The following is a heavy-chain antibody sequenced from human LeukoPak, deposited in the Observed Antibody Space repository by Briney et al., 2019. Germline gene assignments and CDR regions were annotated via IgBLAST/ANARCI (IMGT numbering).Heavy chain of an antibody. CDR1: GYTFTSYA. D-gene: IGHD2-15*01. CDR3: ARLGCSVNSCQMYDAFDI. J-gene: IGHJ3*02. CDR2: INAGNGNT. V-gene: IGHV1-3*01. Sequence: ASVKVSCKASGYTFTSYAMHWVRQAPGQRLEWMGWINAGNGNTKYSQKFQGRVTITRDTSASTAYMELSSLRSEDTAVYYCARLGCSVNSCQMYDAFDIWGQGTMVTVSS.